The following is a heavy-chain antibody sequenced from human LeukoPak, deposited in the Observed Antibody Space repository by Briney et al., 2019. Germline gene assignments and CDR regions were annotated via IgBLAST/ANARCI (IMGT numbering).Heavy chain of an antibody. J-gene: IGHJ4*02. CDR3: ITGDYDFWSGFYSPNHYFDY. Sequence: GGSLRLSCAGSGFTFTSAWMSWVRQAPGKGLEWVGRIKGKTAAGAPDYVASVKGRFTISRDDSKNTLFLQMNSLKTEDTAVYYCITGDYDFWSGFYSPNHYFDYWGQGTLVTVSS. V-gene: IGHV3-15*01. CDR2: IKGKTAAGAP. D-gene: IGHD3-3*01. CDR1: GFTFTSAW.